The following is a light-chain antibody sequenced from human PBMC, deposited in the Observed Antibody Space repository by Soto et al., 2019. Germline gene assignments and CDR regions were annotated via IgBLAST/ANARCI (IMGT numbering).Light chain of an antibody. J-gene: IGKJ5*01. Sequence: EIVLTQSPGILSLSPGERVTLSCRASQSVSSSFLAWYQQKPGQAPRLLFYAASTRATGVPDRFSGSGSETDFSLTISRLEPEDFAIYYCQQYDASPITFGQGTRLEIK. CDR1: QSVSSSF. CDR2: AAS. V-gene: IGKV3-20*01. CDR3: QQYDASPIT.